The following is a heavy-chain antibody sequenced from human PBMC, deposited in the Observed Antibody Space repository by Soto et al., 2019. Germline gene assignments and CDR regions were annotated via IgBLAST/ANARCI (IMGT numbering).Heavy chain of an antibody. CDR1: GVSFSGYY. CDR2: ISNSGST. V-gene: IGHV4-34*01. CDR3: ARGGRSGFLEWLLFDY. D-gene: IGHD3-3*01. Sequence: AETLTLTCEVYGVSFSGYYLSWIRQAPGKGLEWIGKISNSGSTNYNPSLKSRVTISVDTSKNQFSLKLSSVTAADTAVYYCARGGRSGFLEWLLFDYWGQGTPVTVSS. J-gene: IGHJ4*02.